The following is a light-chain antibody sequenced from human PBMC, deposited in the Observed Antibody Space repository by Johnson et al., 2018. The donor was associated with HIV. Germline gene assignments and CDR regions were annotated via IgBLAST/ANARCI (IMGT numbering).Light chain of an antibody. CDR3: GTWDNSLSTGGG. Sequence: QSVLTQPPSVSAAPGQKVTISCSGSSSNIGNNYVSWYQQLPGTAPKLLIYENNKRPSGIPDRFSGSKSGTSATLGITGLQTGDEADYYCGTWDNSLSTGGGLGTGTKVTVL. V-gene: IGLV1-51*02. CDR1: SSNIGNNY. J-gene: IGLJ1*01. CDR2: ENN.